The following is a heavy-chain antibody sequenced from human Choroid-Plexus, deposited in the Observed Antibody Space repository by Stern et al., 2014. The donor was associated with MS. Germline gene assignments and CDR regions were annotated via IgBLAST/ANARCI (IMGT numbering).Heavy chain of an antibody. Sequence: VQLVESGGGVVQPGRPLRLSCVASGFTFGSCAMHWVRQAPGKGLEWVAGLSYDGINKHYAYSVKGRFTISRSNSQITRYMQMSSLRPEDTAVYYCAKDRQYFTYFFDHWGQGPLVTFSS. V-gene: IGHV3-30*18. J-gene: IGHJ5*02. CDR3: AKDRQYFTYFFDH. D-gene: IGHD2/OR15-2a*01. CDR2: LSYDGINK. CDR1: GFTFGSCA.